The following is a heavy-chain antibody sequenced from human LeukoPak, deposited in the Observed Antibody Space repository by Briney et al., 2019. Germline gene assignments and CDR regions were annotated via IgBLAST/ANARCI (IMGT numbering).Heavy chain of an antibody. V-gene: IGHV3-30*09. CDR1: GFTFSNHA. CDR2: ISDDGTSK. D-gene: IGHD3-3*01. J-gene: IGHJ4*02. CDR3: AKDYDFWSGYYPL. Sequence: GGSLRLSCVTSGFTFSNHAMHWVRQAPGKGLEWVAVISDDGTSKYYADSVKGRFAISRDNSKNTLSLQMTSLRAEDTAVYYCAKDYDFWSGYYPLWGQGTLVTVSS.